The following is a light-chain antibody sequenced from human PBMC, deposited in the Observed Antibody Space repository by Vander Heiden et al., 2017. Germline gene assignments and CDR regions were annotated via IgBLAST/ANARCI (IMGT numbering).Light chain of an antibody. J-gene: IGKJ1*01. V-gene: IGKV2-28*01. CDR2: LVS. Sequence: EIAMTQSPLPLPFIPGEPAYLPFRSRQNLLYRNGNTYVDWYLQKPGPSPQLLIYLVSNLATGVPDRFSGSGAGTDFTLRISRVEAEDVGVYYCMQSLNTPWTFGQGTKVEIK. CDR1: QNLLYRNGNTY. CDR3: MQSLNTPWT.